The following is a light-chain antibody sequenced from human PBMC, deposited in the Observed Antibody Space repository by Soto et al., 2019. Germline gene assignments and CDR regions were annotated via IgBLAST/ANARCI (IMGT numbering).Light chain of an antibody. Sequence: QSVLTQPASVSGSPGQSITISCIGTSSDVAYYDYVSWYQQHPGKAPKLIIYEVNNRPSGVSHRFSGSKSDNTASLTISGLQAEDEADYYCSSYTTSSNVFGTGTKVTVL. J-gene: IGLJ1*01. V-gene: IGLV2-14*01. CDR2: EVN. CDR3: SSYTTSSNV. CDR1: SSDVAYYDY.